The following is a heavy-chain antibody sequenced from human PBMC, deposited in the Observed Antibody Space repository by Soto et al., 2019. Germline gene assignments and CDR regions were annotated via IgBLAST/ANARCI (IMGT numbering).Heavy chain of an antibody. V-gene: IGHV3-49*03. CDR1: GFTFGDYA. CDR2: IRSKAYGGTT. CDR3: TREPEYLADY. Sequence: PGGSLRLSCTASGFTFGDYAMIWFRQAPGKGLEWVGFIRSKAYGGTTEYAASVKGRFTISRDDSKSIAYLQMNSLKTEDTAVYYCTREPEYLADYWGQGTLVTVSS. J-gene: IGHJ4*02. D-gene: IGHD2-2*01.